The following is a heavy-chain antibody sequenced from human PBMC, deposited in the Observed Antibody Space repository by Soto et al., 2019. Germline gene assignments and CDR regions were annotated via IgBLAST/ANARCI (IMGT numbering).Heavy chain of an antibody. CDR2: ISSSGSTI. J-gene: IGHJ3*02. Sequence: GSLRLSCAASGFTFSDYYMSWIRQAPGKGLEWVSYISSSGSTIYYADSVKGRFTISRDNAKNSLYLQMNSLRAEDTAVYYCAREGMMDESSMGAFDIWGQGTMVTVSS. V-gene: IGHV3-11*01. CDR3: AREGMMDESSMGAFDI. CDR1: GFTFSDYY. D-gene: IGHD3-22*01.